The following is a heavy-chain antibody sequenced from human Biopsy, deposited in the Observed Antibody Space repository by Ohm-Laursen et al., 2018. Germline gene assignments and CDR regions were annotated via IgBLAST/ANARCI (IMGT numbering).Heavy chain of an antibody. CDR3: ARLYRLDDYWNDDPPDAFDV. V-gene: IGHV4-59*01. CDR1: GGSISSDY. Sequence: TLSLTCSVSGGSISSDYWSWIRQPPRKGLEWIGYISSRGSTNYNPSLRGRVTITVDTSKNQFSLKLTSVTAADTAVFFCARLYRLDDYWNDDPPDAFDVWGQGTMVTVSP. CDR2: ISSRGST. D-gene: IGHD3-3*01. J-gene: IGHJ3*01.